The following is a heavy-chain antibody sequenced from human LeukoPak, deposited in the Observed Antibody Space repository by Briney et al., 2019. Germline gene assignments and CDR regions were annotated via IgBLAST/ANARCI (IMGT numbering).Heavy chain of an antibody. CDR2: ISYDGSNK. J-gene: IGHJ3*02. CDR1: GITLSSYD. Sequence: GGSLRLSCAASGITLSSYDMHWVRQAPGKALEWVAVISYDGSNKDYADSVKGRFTISRDNSKNTLDLQMNSLRAEDTAVYYCAKDRGVWAFDIWGQGTMVTVSS. D-gene: IGHD3-10*01. CDR3: AKDRGVWAFDI. V-gene: IGHV3-30-3*01.